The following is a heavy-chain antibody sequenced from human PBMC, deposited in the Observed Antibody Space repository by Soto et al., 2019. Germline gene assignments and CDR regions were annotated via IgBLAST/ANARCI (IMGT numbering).Heavy chain of an antibody. Sequence: SETLSLTCTVSGGSIADYYYSWIRQPPGKGLEWIGYIFHTGTTSYNPSLKSRVTLSVDTSQSQFSLKLNSVTAADTAVYYCTTEAYDNSGSLAFDIWGPGTLVTVSS. CDR3: TTEAYDNSGSLAFDI. V-gene: IGHV4-59*08. CDR2: IFHTGTT. J-gene: IGHJ3*02. CDR1: GGSIADYY. D-gene: IGHD3-22*01.